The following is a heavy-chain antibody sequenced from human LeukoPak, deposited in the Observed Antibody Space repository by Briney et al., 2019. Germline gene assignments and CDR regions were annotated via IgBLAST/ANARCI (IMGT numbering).Heavy chain of an antibody. J-gene: IGHJ3*02. D-gene: IGHD3-10*01. V-gene: IGHV1-24*01. Sequence: ASVKVSCKVSGYTLTELSMHWVRQAPGKGLEWMGGFDPEDGETIYAQKFQGRVTMTEDTSTDTAYMELSSLRSEDPAVYYCATERSGSYYNGDATFDIWGQGTMVTVSS. CDR3: ATERSGSYYNGDATFDI. CDR1: GYTLTELS. CDR2: FDPEDGET.